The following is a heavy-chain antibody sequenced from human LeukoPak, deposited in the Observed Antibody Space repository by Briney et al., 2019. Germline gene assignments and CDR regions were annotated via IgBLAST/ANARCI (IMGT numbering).Heavy chain of an antibody. J-gene: IGHJ2*01. Sequence: GASVKVSCKASGYTSTTHGIAWVRQAPGQGLEWMGWISAHNGDTNYAQSLQGRVTMTTDTSTNTAYMELRSLRSDDTAVYYCARDGYFDLWGRGTLVTVSS. CDR2: ISAHNGDT. CDR1: GYTSTTHG. CDR3: ARDGYFDL. V-gene: IGHV1-18*01.